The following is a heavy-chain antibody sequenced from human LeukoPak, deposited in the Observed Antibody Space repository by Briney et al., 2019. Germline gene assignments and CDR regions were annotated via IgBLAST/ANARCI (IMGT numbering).Heavy chain of an antibody. V-gene: IGHV3-21*01. D-gene: IGHD4-23*01. J-gene: IGHJ3*02. CDR2: ISSSSSDI. Sequence: GESLRLSCTGSGFTLSSYAMNWVRRAPGQGLEWVSSISSSSSDIYYTDSVKGRFTISRDNAKNSLYLQMNSLRAEDTAVYYCGTDYGGSSGAFDIWGQGTMVTVSS. CDR3: GTDYGGSSGAFDI. CDR1: GFTLSSYA.